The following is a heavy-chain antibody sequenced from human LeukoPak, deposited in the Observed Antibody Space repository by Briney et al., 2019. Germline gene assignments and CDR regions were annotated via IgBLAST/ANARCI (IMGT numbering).Heavy chain of an antibody. CDR2: IYYSGST. V-gene: IGHV4-59*01. CDR1: GASISSDY. CDR3: ARSVAGYYFDY. J-gene: IGHJ4*02. Sequence: SETLSLTCTVSGASISSDYWTWIRQPPGMGLEWIGYIYYSGSTNYNPSLKSRITMSVDTSRNQFSLELPSVTAADSAVYYCARSVAGYYFDYWGQGTLVTVSS. D-gene: IGHD6-19*01.